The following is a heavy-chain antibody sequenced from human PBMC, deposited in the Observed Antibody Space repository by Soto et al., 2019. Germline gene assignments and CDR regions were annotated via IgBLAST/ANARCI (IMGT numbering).Heavy chain of an antibody. CDR2: ISGSGGST. J-gene: IGHJ5*02. CDR1: GFTFSSYA. Sequence: GGSLRLSCAASGFTFSSYAMSWVRQAPGKGLEWVSAISGSGGSTYYADSVKGRFTISRDNSKNTLYLQMNSLRAEDTAVYYCAKDICPYRIAVAGTPLNWFDPWGQGTLVTVSS. D-gene: IGHD6-19*01. V-gene: IGHV3-23*01. CDR3: AKDICPYRIAVAGTPLNWFDP.